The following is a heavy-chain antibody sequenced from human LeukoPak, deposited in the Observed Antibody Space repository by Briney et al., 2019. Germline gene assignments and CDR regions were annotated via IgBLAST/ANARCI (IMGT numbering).Heavy chain of an antibody. CDR2: IYYSGST. CDR1: GGSISSGGYS. J-gene: IGHJ5*02. D-gene: IGHD1-26*01. CDR3: ARTKWELVMVRSWFDP. Sequence: TLSLTCAVSGGSISSGGYSWSWIRQPPGKGLEWIGYIYYSGSTYYNPSLKSRVTISVDTSKNQFSLKVSSVTAADTAVYYCARTKWELVMVRSWFDPWGQGTLVTVSS. V-gene: IGHV4-30-4*07.